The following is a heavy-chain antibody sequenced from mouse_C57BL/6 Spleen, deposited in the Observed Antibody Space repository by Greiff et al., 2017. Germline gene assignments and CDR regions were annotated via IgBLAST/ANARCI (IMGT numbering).Heavy chain of an antibody. D-gene: IGHD1-1*01. Sequence: EVKLVESGGGLVQPKGSLKLSCAASGFSFNTYAMNWVRQAPGKGLEWVARIRSTSNNYATYYADSVKDRVTISRDGSESMHYMQKNNLKTEDTAMYYGVRSFTTVVATRYAMDYWGQGTSVTVSS. V-gene: IGHV10-1*01. CDR1: GFSFNTYA. J-gene: IGHJ4*01. CDR3: VRSFTTVVATRYAMDY. CDR2: IRSTSNNYAT.